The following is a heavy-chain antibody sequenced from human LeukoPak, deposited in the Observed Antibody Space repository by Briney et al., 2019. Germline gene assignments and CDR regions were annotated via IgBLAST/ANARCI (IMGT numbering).Heavy chain of an antibody. V-gene: IGHV3-11*01. CDR2: ISSSGSTI. CDR3: AGTVAAVEGYFDY. J-gene: IGHJ4*02. CDR1: GFTFSDYY. D-gene: IGHD6-19*01. Sequence: GGSLRLSCAASGFTFSDYYMSWIRQAPGKGLEWDSYISSSGSTIYYADSVKGRFTISRDNAKNSLYLQMNSLRAEDTAVYYCAGTVAAVEGYFDYWGQGTLVTVSS.